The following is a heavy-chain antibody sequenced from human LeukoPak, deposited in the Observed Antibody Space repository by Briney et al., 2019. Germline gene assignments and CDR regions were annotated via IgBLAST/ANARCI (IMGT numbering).Heavy chain of an antibody. CDR1: GFTFTTYW. Sequence: PGGSLRLSCAASGFTFTTYWMHWVRQGPGKGLEWVSRINSDGSVTDYADSVKGRFTISRDNAKNTVYLQMNSLRVEDMAVYYCASLAKPTDHWGQGTLVTVSS. V-gene: IGHV3-74*01. J-gene: IGHJ4*02. CDR3: ASLAKPTDH. D-gene: IGHD1-14*01. CDR2: INSDGSVT.